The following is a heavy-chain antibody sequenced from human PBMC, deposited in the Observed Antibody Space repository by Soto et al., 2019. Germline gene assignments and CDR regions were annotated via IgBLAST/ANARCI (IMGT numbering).Heavy chain of an antibody. CDR2: TYYRSKWYN. Sequence: TLSLTCAISGDSVSSNSAAWNWIRQSPSRGLEWLGRTYYRSKWYNDYAVSVKSRITINPDTSKNQFSLQLNSVTPEDTAVYYCARDGRWLGPYYYYGMDVWGQGTTVTVSS. J-gene: IGHJ6*02. D-gene: IGHD3-10*01. CDR1: GDSVSSNSAA. V-gene: IGHV6-1*01. CDR3: ARDGRWLGPYYYYGMDV.